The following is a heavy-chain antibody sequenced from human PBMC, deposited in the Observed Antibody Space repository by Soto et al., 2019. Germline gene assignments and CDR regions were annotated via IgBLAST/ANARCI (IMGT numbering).Heavy chain of an antibody. CDR2: IWYDGSNK. J-gene: IGHJ6*02. V-gene: IGHV3-33*01. CDR3: ARDPYGDYGMHYYHYLMDV. CDR1: GFTFSSYG. Sequence: HPGGSLRLSCAASGFTFSSYGMHWVRQAPGKGLEWVAVIWYDGSNKYYADSVKGRFTISRDNSKNTLYLQMNSLRAEDTAVYYCARDPYGDYGMHYYHYLMDVCGQGTSVTGSS. D-gene: IGHD4-17*01.